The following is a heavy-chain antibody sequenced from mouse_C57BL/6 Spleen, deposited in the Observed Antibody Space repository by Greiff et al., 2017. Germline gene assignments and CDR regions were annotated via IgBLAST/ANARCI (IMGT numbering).Heavy chain of an antibody. V-gene: IGHV1-55*01. CDR1: GYTFTSYW. Sequence: QVHVKQPGAELVKPGASVKMSCKASGYTFTSYWITWVKQRPGQGLEWIGDIYPGSGSTNYNEKFKSKATLTVDTSSSTAYMQLSSLTSEDSTVYYCARYPYYYGSSYDAMDYWGQGTSVTVSS. CDR3: ARYPYYYGSSYDAMDY. J-gene: IGHJ4*01. D-gene: IGHD1-1*01. CDR2: IYPGSGST.